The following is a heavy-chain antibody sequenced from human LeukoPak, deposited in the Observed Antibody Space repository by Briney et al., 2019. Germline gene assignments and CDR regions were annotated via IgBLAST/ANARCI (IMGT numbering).Heavy chain of an antibody. Sequence: GGSLRLSCAASGFTVSTNYMSWVRQAPGRGLEWVAVIYSGGSTFYADSVKGRFTISRDNSKNTLYLQMNNLRVEDTAVYYCARYHTALNYWGQGALVTASS. CDR3: ARYHTALNY. V-gene: IGHV3-66*01. D-gene: IGHD5-18*01. CDR1: GFTVSTNY. J-gene: IGHJ4*02. CDR2: IYSGGST.